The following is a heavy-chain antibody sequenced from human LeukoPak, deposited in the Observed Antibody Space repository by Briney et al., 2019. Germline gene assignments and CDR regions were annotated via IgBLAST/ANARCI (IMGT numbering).Heavy chain of an antibody. CDR3: ARELGDGSSWYPDY. J-gene: IGHJ4*02. CDR2: IYYSGST. V-gene: IGHV4-59*12. CDR1: GCSISRYF. D-gene: IGHD6-13*01. Sequence: PSDALPLTRMVSGCSISRYFWSWIGQAAGKELEGIGYIYYSGSTNYNPSPKSRVTMSVDTSKNLFSLKLSSVTAADTAVYYCARELGDGSSWYPDYWGQGTLVTVSS.